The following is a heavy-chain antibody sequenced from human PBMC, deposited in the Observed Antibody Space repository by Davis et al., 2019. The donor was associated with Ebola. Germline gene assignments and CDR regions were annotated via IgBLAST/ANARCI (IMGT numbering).Heavy chain of an antibody. CDR3: ARDRYYYDSSGYSAFDY. CDR2: IYYSGST. J-gene: IGHJ4*02. D-gene: IGHD3-22*01. CDR1: GGSISSGGYY. V-gene: IGHV4-31*03. Sequence: MPSETLSLTCTVSGGSISSGGYYWSWIRQHPGKGLEWIGYIYYSGSTYYNPSLKSRVTISVDTSKNRFSLKLSSVTAADTAVYYCARDRYYYDSSGYSAFDYWGQGTLVTVSS.